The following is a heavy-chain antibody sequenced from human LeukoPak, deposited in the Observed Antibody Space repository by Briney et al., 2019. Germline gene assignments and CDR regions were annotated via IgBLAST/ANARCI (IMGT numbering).Heavy chain of an antibody. CDR2: ISYDARNK. CDR3: AGFWGSHRLEY. D-gene: IGHD3-16*01. CDR1: GFTFSNYA. J-gene: IGHJ4*02. V-gene: IGHV3-30-3*02. Sequence: PGGSLRLSCAASGFTFSNYAMHWVRQAPGKGLEWVAIISYDARNKYFADSVNGRFTVSRDNSKNTVYLQMNSLRVDDTAVYFCAGFWGSHRLEYWGQGTPVIVSS.